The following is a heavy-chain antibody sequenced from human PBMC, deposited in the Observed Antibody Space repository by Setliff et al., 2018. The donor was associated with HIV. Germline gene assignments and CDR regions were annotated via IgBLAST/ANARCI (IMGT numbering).Heavy chain of an antibody. CDR1: GGSSRRRSYF. J-gene: IGHJ2*01. Sequence: PSETLYLSCTVSGGSSRRRSYFWTWISQGSGQGLEWIGDIYYNGRVSYSEKTYYSPSLKRRVTISVDSSKNQFSLKLSSVTAADTATYFCARVRFNFDNVRCFDLWGPGTLVTVSS. V-gene: IGHV4-31*03. CDR2: IYYNGRVSYSEKT. CDR3: ARVRFNFDNVRCFDL. D-gene: IGHD1-20*01.